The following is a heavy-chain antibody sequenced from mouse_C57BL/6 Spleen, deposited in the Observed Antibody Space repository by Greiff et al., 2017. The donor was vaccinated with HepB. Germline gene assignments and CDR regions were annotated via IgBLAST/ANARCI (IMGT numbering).Heavy chain of an antibody. Sequence: DVMLVESGGGLVKPGGSLKLSCAASGFTFSSYAMSWVRQTPEKRLDWVATISDGGSYTYYPDNVKGRFTISRDNAKNNLYLQMSHLKSEDTALYYCARDFTGYFDVWGTGTTVTVSS. CDR3: ARDFTGYFDV. D-gene: IGHD1-1*01. V-gene: IGHV5-4*01. J-gene: IGHJ1*03. CDR1: GFTFSSYA. CDR2: ISDGGSYT.